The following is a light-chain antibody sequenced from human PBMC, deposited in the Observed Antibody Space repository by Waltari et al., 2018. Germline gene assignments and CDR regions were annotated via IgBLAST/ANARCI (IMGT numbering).Light chain of an antibody. CDR1: QSFSSSY. V-gene: IGKV3-20*01. CDR3: QQYGRSPYT. Sequence: IVLTQSPGTLSLSPGEGATLSCRASQSFSSSYLAWYQQKPGQAPRLLIYGASSRATGIPDRFSGSGSGPDFTLTISRLEPEDFAVYYCQQYGRSPYTFGQGTKLEI. J-gene: IGKJ2*01. CDR2: GAS.